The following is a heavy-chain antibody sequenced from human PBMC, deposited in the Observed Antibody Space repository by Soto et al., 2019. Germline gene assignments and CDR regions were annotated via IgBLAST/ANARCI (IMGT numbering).Heavy chain of an antibody. V-gene: IGHV3-74*01. Sequence: GGSLRLSCAASGFTFSTYWMHWVRQAPGKGLVWVSRIDSGGSTTNYADSVKGRFTISRDNAKNTLYLQMNSLRAEDTAVYYCARSHYFDSGTYACDVWGQGTMVTVSS. CDR3: ARSHYFDSGTYACDV. CDR2: IDSGGSTT. D-gene: IGHD3-10*01. CDR1: GFTFSTYW. J-gene: IGHJ3*01.